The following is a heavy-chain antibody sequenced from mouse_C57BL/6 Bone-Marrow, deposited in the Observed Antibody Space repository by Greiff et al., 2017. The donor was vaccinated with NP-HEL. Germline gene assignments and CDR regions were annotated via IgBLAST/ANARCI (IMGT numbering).Heavy chain of an antibody. CDR1: GFTFSDYY. CDR2: ISNGGGST. Sequence: EVKVVESGGGLVQPGGSLKLSCAASGFTFSDYYMYWVRQTPEKRLEWVAYISNGGGSTYYPDTVKGRFTISRDNAKNTLYLQMSRLKSEDTAMYYCARHSPYYYGSSYFDYWGQGTTLTVSS. CDR3: ARHSPYYYGSSYFDY. J-gene: IGHJ2*01. D-gene: IGHD1-1*01. V-gene: IGHV5-12*01.